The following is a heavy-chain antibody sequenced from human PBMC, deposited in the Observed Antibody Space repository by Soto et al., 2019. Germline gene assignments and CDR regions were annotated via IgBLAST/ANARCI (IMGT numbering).Heavy chain of an antibody. D-gene: IGHD3-3*01. CDR2: TYWDDDK. J-gene: IGHJ4*02. CDR1: GFSLSTSGVG. CDR3: AHVLEWLSPVVT. V-gene: IGHV2-5*02. Sequence: QITLKESGPTLVKPTQTLTLTCTFSGFSLSTSGVGVGWIRQPPGKALEWLALTYWDDDKRYSPSLKSRLTITKDTSKNQVVLTMTNMDPVDTATYYCAHVLEWLSPVVTWGQGTLVTVSS.